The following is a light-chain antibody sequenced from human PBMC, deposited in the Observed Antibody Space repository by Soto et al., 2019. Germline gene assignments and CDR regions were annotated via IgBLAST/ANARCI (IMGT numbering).Light chain of an antibody. V-gene: IGKV1-5*01. CDR2: DAS. Sequence: DIQMTQSPSTLSASVGDRVTITCRASESIRTWLAWYQHKPGKAPKFLIYDASTLESGVPSRFRGSGSGTEFTLTISSLQPDDFATYYCQQYNNYPRTFGQGTKVEIK. J-gene: IGKJ1*01. CDR3: QQYNNYPRT. CDR1: ESIRTW.